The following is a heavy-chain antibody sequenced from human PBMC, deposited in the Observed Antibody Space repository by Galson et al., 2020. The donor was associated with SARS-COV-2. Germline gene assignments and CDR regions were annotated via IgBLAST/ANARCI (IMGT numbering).Heavy chain of an antibody. V-gene: IGHV4-59*01. CDR2: ISYSGSA. CDR1: DGPISSYY. D-gene: IGHD4-17*01. J-gene: IGHJ6*02. Sequence: ETSETLSLTCSVSDGPISSYYWSWIRQPPGKGLEWIGYISYSGSANYNPSLGSRGTISVDLSKNQFSLKLTSVTAADTAVYYCARDPAPLYGDNYYYGMDVWGRGTTVTVSS. CDR3: ARDPAPLYGDNYYYGMDV.